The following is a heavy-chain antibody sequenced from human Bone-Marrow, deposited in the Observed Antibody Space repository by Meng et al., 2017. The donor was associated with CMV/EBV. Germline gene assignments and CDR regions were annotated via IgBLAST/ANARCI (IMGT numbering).Heavy chain of an antibody. CDR2: IRYDGSNK. J-gene: IGHJ6*02. Sequence: GESLKISCAASGFTFSSYAMSWVRQAPGKGLEWVAFIRYDGSNKYYADSVKGRFTISRDNSKNTLYLQMNSLRAEDTAVYYCAKDHIANWGSYWNGMDVWGQGTTVTVSS. CDR3: AKDHIANWGSYWNGMDV. D-gene: IGHD7-27*01. V-gene: IGHV3-30*02. CDR1: GFTFSSYA.